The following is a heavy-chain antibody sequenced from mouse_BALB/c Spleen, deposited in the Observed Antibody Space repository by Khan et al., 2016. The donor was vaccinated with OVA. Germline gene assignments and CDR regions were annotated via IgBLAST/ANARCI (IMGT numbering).Heavy chain of an antibody. CDR1: GYAFSNYW. V-gene: IGHV1-80*01. J-gene: IGHJ3*01. Sequence: QVQLKESGAELVRPGSSMKISCKASGYAFSNYWMNWVRQRPGQGLEWIGQIYPGDGNTNYNGTFKDKATLTADKSSSTAYMQLSSLTSEDSAVYSCARSECDFFDYWGQGTLVTVSA. D-gene: IGHD6-1*01. CDR2: IYPGDGNT. CDR3: ARSECDFFDY.